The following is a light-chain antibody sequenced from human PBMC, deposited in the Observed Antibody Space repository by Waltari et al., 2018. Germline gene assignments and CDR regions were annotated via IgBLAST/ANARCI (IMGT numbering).Light chain of an antibody. CDR1: KDIRKN. V-gene: IGKV1-33*01. CDR3: QHYNNLPYT. CDR2: DAS. Sequence: IQMTQSPSSLSAPIGKRVTITCRARKDIRKNLSWFQERPGKAPKLLIYDASNLEAGVPSRFSGTGSGTDFSLTISSLQPEDSATYYCQHYNNLPYTFSRGTKLQIK. J-gene: IGKJ2*01.